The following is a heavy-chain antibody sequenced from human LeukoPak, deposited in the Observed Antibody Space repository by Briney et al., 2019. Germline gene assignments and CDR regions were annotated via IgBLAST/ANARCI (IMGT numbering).Heavy chain of an antibody. Sequence: ASVKVSCKASGYTFTSYGISWVRQAPGQGLEWMGWISAYNGNTNYAQKLQGRVTMTTDTSTSTAYTELRSLRSDDTAVYYCAATPTVTTKAGGFDPWGQGTLVTVSS. V-gene: IGHV1-18*01. CDR1: GYTFTSYG. CDR2: ISAYNGNT. D-gene: IGHD4-17*01. J-gene: IGHJ5*02. CDR3: AATPTVTTKAGGFDP.